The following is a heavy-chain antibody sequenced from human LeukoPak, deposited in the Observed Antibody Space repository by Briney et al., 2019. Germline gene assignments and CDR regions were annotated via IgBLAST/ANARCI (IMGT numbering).Heavy chain of an antibody. V-gene: IGHV4-31*03. Sequence: SETLSLTCTVSGGSISSGGYYWSWIRQHPGKGLEWIGYIYYSGSTYYNPSLKSRVTISVDTSKNQFSLKLSSVTAADTAVYYCARALRYDYVWGSYRHKPGAGGYFDYWSQGTLVTVST. D-gene: IGHD3-16*02. CDR1: GGSISSGGYY. CDR2: IYYSGST. J-gene: IGHJ4*02. CDR3: ARALRYDYVWGSYRHKPGAGGYFDY.